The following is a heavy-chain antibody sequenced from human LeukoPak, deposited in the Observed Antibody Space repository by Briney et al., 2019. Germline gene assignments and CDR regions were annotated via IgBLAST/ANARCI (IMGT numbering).Heavy chain of an antibody. Sequence: ASVKVSCKASGGTFSSYAISWVRQAPGQGLEWMGGIIPIFGTANYAQKFQGRVTITADESTSTAYMELSSLRSEGTAVYYCARFLPQKWELPGNWFDPWGQGTLVTVSS. CDR1: GGTFSSYA. D-gene: IGHD1-26*01. CDR3: ARFLPQKWELPGNWFDP. CDR2: IIPIFGTA. J-gene: IGHJ5*02. V-gene: IGHV1-69*13.